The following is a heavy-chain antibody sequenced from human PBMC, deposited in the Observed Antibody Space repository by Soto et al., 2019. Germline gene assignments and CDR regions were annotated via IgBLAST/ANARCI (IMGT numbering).Heavy chain of an antibody. CDR2: IYYSGST. CDR1: GGSISSYY. CDR3: ARAIIALTYYDFWSGSYYFDY. V-gene: IGHV4-59*01. D-gene: IGHD3-3*01. Sequence: QSLTCTVSGGSISSYYWSWIRQPPGKGLEWIGYIYYSGSTNYNPSLKSRVTISVDTSKNQFSLKLSSVTAADTAVYYCARAIIALTYYDFWSGSYYFDYWGQGTLVTVSS. J-gene: IGHJ4*02.